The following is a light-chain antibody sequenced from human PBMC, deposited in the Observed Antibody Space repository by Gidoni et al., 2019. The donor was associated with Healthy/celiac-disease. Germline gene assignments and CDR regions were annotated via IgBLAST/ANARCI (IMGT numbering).Light chain of an antibody. J-gene: IGKJ3*01. CDR2: LGS. Sequence: DIVMTQSPLSLPVTPGEPASISGRSSQSLLHSNGYNYLDWYLQKPGQSPQLLIYLGSNRASGVPDRFSGSGSGTDFTLKISRVEAEDVGVYYCMQALQTPWTFGPGTKVDIK. CDR1: QSLLHSNGYNY. V-gene: IGKV2-28*01. CDR3: MQALQTPWT.